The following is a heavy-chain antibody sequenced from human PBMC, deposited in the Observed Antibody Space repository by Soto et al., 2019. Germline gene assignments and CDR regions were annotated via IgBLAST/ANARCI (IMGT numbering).Heavy chain of an antibody. CDR3: AKDPSDSSPYFEH. CDR1: GFTFNRYA. D-gene: IGHD2-2*01. Sequence: QVRLVESGGGVAQPGRSVRLSCAASGFTFNRYAMDWVRQAPGKGLEWVAVVSFDGNNKYYADSVRGRFTISRDNSKNTVYLQISSLRLEETAVYYCAKDPSDSSPYFEHWGQGTLVTVSS. CDR2: VSFDGNNK. J-gene: IGHJ4*02. V-gene: IGHV3-30*18.